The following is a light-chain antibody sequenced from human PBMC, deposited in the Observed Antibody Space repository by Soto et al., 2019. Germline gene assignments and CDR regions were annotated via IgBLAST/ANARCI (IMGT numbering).Light chain of an antibody. J-gene: IGLJ1*01. CDR1: SRDVGGSNY. CDR3: ISFAGNNWV. CDR2: EVV. V-gene: IGLV2-8*01. Sequence: QSALIQPASVSGSPGQSITISCTGTSRDVGGSNYVSWYQHHPHRAPKLLIYEVVKRPSGVPDRFSGSKSGNSASLTVSGLRAEDEGDYYCISFAGNNWVFGTGTKVTVL.